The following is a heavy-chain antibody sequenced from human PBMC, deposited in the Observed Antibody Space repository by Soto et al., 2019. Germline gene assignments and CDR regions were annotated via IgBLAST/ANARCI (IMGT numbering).Heavy chain of an antibody. Sequence: TSVPQCLACSVSWGYITSNNWWTWVRQPPGQGLEWIGEIYRTGSTNYNPSLKSRVTISLDKSENQFSLKVTSLTAADTSVYYCASRDPGTSVDYWGQGTLVTVSS. CDR3: ASRDPGTSVDY. J-gene: IGHJ4*02. D-gene: IGHD1-7*01. V-gene: IGHV4-4*02. CDR1: WGYITSNNW. CDR2: IYRTGST.